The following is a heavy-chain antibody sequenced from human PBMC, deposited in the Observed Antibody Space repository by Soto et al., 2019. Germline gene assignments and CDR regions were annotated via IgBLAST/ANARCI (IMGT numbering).Heavy chain of an antibody. CDR1: GGSISSGGYY. J-gene: IGHJ6*02. CDR3: ARDRDFWSGYHGPDGYYYGMDV. V-gene: IGHV4-31*02. D-gene: IGHD3-3*01. CDR2: IYYSGST. Sequence: SETLSLTCTVSGGSISSGGYYWSWIRQHPGKGLEWIGYIYYSGSTYYNPSLKSRVTISVDTSKNQFSLKLSSVTAADTAVYYCARDRDFWSGYHGPDGYYYGMDVWGQGTTVTVSS.